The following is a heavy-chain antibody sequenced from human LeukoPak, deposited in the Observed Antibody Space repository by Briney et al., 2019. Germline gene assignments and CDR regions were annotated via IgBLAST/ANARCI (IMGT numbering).Heavy chain of an antibody. D-gene: IGHD1-26*01. CDR2: ISGSGGST. CDR1: GFTFSDYY. V-gene: IGHV3-23*01. CDR3: ANKRSGSYYLDY. Sequence: GGSLGLSCAASGFTFSDYYMSWIRQAPGKGLEWVSAISGSGGSTYYADSVKGRFTISRDNSKNTLYLQMNSLRAEDTAVYYCANKRSGSYYLDYWGQGTLVTVSS. J-gene: IGHJ4*02.